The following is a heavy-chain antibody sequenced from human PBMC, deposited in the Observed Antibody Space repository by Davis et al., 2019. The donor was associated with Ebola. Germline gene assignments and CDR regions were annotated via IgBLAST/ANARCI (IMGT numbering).Heavy chain of an antibody. CDR3: TSRDYFEY. Sequence: PGGSLRLSCAASGFTFSSYWMHWVRQAPGKGLVWVSRIKGDGSSTTYADSVKGRFTISRDNAKNTLYLQMTSLRAEDTAVYYCTSRDYFEYWGQGALVTVSS. J-gene: IGHJ4*02. D-gene: IGHD3-10*01. V-gene: IGHV3-74*01. CDR1: GFTFSSYW. CDR2: IKGDGSST.